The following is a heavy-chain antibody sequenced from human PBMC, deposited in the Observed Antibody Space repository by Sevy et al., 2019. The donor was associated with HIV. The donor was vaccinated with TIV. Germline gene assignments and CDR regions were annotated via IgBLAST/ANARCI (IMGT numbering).Heavy chain of an antibody. CDR3: TTDPSPRSMVRGVIIAGDAFDI. Sequence: GGSLRLSCAASAFTFSNAWMSWVRQAPGKGLEWVGRIKSKTDGGTTDYAAPVKGRFTISRDDSKNTLYLQMNSLKTEDTAVYYCTTDPSPRSMVRGVIIAGDAFDIWGQGTMVTVSS. D-gene: IGHD3-10*01. J-gene: IGHJ3*02. CDR2: IKSKTDGGTT. V-gene: IGHV3-15*01. CDR1: AFTFSNAW.